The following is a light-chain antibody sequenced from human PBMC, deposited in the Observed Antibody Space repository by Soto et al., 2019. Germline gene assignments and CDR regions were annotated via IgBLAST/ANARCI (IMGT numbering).Light chain of an antibody. CDR3: LQALQTPIT. CDR1: QSLLHSNGYKY. V-gene: IGKV2-28*01. Sequence: DIVMTQSPLSLPVTPGEPASISCRSSQSLLHSNGYKYVDWYLQKPGQSPQLLLYLASNRASGVPDRFSGSGSGTDFTLKISRVEAEDVGVYYCLQALQTPITLGQGTRLEIK. CDR2: LAS. J-gene: IGKJ5*01.